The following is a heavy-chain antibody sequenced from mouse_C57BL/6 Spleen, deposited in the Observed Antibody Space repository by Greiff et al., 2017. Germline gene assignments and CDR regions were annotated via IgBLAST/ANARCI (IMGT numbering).Heavy chain of an antibody. CDR3: VINWDKGYYFDY. V-gene: IGHV10-1*01. Sequence: EVKLMESGGGLVQPKGSLKLSCAASGFSFNTYAMNWVRQAPGKGLEWVARIRSKSNNYATYYADSVKDRFTISRDDSESMLYLQMNNLKTEDTAMYYCVINWDKGYYFDYWGQGTTLTVSS. J-gene: IGHJ2*01. D-gene: IGHD4-1*02. CDR1: GFSFNTYA. CDR2: IRSKSNNYAT.